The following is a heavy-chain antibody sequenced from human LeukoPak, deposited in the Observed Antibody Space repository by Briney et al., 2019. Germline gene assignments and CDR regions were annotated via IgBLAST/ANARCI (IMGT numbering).Heavy chain of an antibody. CDR1: GFTFSSYW. CDR2: IKQDGSEK. CDR3: ARGYWQLGY. J-gene: IGHJ4*02. D-gene: IGHD1-26*01. V-gene: IGHV3-7*01. Sequence: GSLRLSCAVSGFTFSSYWMSWVRQAPGKGLEWVANIKQDGSEKYYVDSVKGRFTISRDNAKNSLYLQMNSLRAEDTAVYYCARGYWQLGYWDQGTLVTVSS.